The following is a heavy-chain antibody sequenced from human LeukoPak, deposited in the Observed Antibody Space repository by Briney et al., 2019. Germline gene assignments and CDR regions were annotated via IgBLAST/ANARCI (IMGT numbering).Heavy chain of an antibody. V-gene: IGHV4-38-2*02. CDR1: GYSISSGYF. J-gene: IGHJ4*02. CDR2: IYHSGST. Sequence: TSETLSPTCAVSGYSISSGYFWGWIRQPPGRGLEWIGNIYHSGSTYYNPSLKSRVTISIDTSKNQFSLHLSSVTAADTAVYYCARDITSGRYGYWGQGALVTVSS. CDR3: ARDITSGRYGY. D-gene: IGHD1-26*01.